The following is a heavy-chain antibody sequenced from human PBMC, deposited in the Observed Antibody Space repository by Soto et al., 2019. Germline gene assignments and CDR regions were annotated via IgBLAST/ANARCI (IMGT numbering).Heavy chain of an antibody. Sequence: GASVKVSCKASGYTFTGYQMHWVRQAPGQGLEWMGWINPNSGGTNYAQKFQGRVTMTRDTSITTAYMELNRLTSDDTAVYYCARGRDIVSPGSWGQGTLVTVSS. D-gene: IGHD2-15*01. V-gene: IGHV1-2*02. CDR3: ARGRDIVSPGS. CDR1: GYTFTGYQ. CDR2: INPNSGGT. J-gene: IGHJ4*02.